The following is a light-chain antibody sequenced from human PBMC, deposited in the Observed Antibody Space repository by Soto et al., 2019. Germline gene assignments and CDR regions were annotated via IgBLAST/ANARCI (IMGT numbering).Light chain of an antibody. CDR2: EVS. CDR3: SSYAGSNIVV. Sequence: QSALTQPPSASGSPGQSVTISCTGTSSDVGGYNFVSWYQQHPGKAPKLMIYEVSERPSGVPDRFSGSKSGNTASLTVSGLQAEDEADYYCSSYAGSNIVVFGGGPKPTVL. J-gene: IGLJ2*01. V-gene: IGLV2-8*01. CDR1: SSDVGGYNF.